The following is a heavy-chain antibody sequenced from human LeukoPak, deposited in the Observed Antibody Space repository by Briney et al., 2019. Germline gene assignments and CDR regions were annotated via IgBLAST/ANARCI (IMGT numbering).Heavy chain of an antibody. Sequence: PSETLSLTCTVSGGSISISFWSWIRQPPGKGLEWIGYIYDSGSTNYNPSLKSRVTMSIDTSKNQFSLKLSSVTAAGTAVYYCARQTASGWYPFDHWGQGTLVTVPS. J-gene: IGHJ4*02. V-gene: IGHV4-59*08. CDR2: IYDSGST. CDR1: GGSISISF. D-gene: IGHD6-19*01. CDR3: ARQTASGWYPFDH.